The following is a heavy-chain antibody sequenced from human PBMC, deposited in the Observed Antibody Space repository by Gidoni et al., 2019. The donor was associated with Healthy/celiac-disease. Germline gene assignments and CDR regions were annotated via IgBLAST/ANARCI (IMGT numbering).Heavy chain of an antibody. D-gene: IGHD2-15*01. Sequence: QLQLQESGPGLVKPSETLSLTCTVSGGSISSSSYYWGWIRQPPGKGLEWIGSIYYSGSTYYNPSLKSRVTISVDTSKNQFSLKLSSVTAADTAVYYCARTGRYCSGGSCYSGPDYWGQGTLVTVSS. CDR3: ARTGRYCSGGSCYSGPDY. V-gene: IGHV4-39*01. CDR2: IYYSGST. J-gene: IGHJ4*02. CDR1: GGSISSSSYY.